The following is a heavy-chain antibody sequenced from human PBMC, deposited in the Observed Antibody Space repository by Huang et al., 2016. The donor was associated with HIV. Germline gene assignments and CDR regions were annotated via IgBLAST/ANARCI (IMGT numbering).Heavy chain of an antibody. CDR1: GGSFRNFA. CDR2: IIPTLGTA. Sequence: QVQLVQSGAEVKKPGSSVKVSCKASGGSFRNFAIGWVRQAPGQGREWMGVIIPTLGTANYAQKFQGRVTIIADESTSTAYMELSSLRSEDTAVYYCATVDYYDTSGPQRGYFDNWGQGTLVTVSS. V-gene: IGHV1-69*01. CDR3: ATVDYYDTSGPQRGYFDN. D-gene: IGHD3-22*01. J-gene: IGHJ4*02.